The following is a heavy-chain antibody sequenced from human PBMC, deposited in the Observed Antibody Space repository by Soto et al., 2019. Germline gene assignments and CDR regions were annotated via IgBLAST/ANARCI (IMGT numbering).Heavy chain of an antibody. V-gene: IGHV3-9*01. J-gene: IGHJ4*02. CDR2: ISWNSGRI. CDR3: AKNIEYSNGPYFDY. D-gene: IGHD5-18*01. CDR1: GYTFSPFW. Sequence: GGSMRLSCEASGYTFSPFWMHWVRQAPGKGLEWVSGISWNSGRIGYADSVKGRFTISRDNAKNSLYLQMNSLRPEDTALYYCAKNIEYSNGPYFDYWGQGTLVTVSS.